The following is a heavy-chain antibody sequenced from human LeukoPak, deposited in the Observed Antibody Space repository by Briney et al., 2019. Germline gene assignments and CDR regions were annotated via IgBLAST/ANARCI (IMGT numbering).Heavy chain of an antibody. J-gene: IGHJ4*02. CDR3: ARGGGGSMWSGHYRLFDF. V-gene: IGHV4-59*01. Sequence: SETLSLTCTVPGGSLTSYYWSWVRQSPGKGLEWIGSIYSSGESSHNPSLKSRVTISVDTAQNQFSLSLTSVTAADVGVYFWARGGGGSMWSGHYRLFDFWGQGTLITVSS. CDR2: IYSSGES. CDR1: GGSLTSYY. D-gene: IGHD4-17*01.